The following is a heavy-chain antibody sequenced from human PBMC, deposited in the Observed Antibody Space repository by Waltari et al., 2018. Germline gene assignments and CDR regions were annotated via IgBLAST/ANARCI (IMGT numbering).Heavy chain of an antibody. J-gene: IGHJ3*01. D-gene: IGHD6-19*01. CDR1: GGSFSGYY. CDR2: IKHSGST. Sequence: QVQLQQWGAGLLKPSETLSLTCAVYGGSFSGYYWRWIRQPPGKGLEWIGEIKHSGSTNFNPSRKSRVTISVDPSKNQFSLKLSSVTAADTAVYYCARRVYRVIAVAAIDYWGQGTMVTVSS. V-gene: IGHV4-34*01. CDR3: ARRVYRVIAVAAIDY.